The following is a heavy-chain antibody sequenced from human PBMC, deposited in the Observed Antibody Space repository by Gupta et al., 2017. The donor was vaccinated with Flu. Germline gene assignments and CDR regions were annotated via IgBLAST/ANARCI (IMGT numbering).Heavy chain of an antibody. CDR2: GST. V-gene: IGHV4-31*02. J-gene: IGHJ5*02. D-gene: IGHD2-15*01. CDR3: ARGYCSGGSCYSGGHNWFDP. Sequence: GSTYYKPSLKSRVAISADTSKNQFSLKLSSGTAADTAVYYCARGYCSGGSCYSGGHNWFDPWGQGTLVTVSS.